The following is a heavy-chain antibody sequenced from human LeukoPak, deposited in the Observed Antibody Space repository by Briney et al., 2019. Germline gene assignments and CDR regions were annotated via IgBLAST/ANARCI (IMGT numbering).Heavy chain of an antibody. V-gene: IGHV3-66*01. CDR2: IRRDGST. Sequence: GGSLRLSCAASRLSVSSNFMSWVRQAPGKGLEWDAVIRRDGSTYYADSVKGRFTISRDNSKNTLYLQMNSLRAEDTAVYYCARETDPRYSSGYIDYWGQGTLVTVSS. CDR1: RLSVSSNF. J-gene: IGHJ4*02. D-gene: IGHD3-22*01. CDR3: ARETDPRYSSGYIDY.